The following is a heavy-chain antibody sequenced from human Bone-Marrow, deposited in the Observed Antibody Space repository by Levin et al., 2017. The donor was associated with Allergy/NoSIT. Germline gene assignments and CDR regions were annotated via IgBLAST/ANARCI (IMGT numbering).Heavy chain of an antibody. CDR1: GFTFSSFW. CDR2: INEDGSEK. J-gene: IGHJ4*02. D-gene: IGHD3-10*01. V-gene: IGHV3-7*04. Sequence: GGSLRLSCGASGFTFSSFWMSWVRQAPGKGLEWVANINEDGSEKHYVDSVKGRFIISRDNAENSLDLQMNSLRGEDTAMYYCARDVRYFSGGPFGGWNYWGQGTLVTVSS. CDR3: ARDVRYFSGGPFGGWNY.